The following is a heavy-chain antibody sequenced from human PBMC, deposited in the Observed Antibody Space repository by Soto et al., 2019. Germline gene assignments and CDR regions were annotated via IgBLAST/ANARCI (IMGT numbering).Heavy chain of an antibody. CDR3: ARDTCTNGVCYGDH. CDR2: INVGDADT. D-gene: IGHD2-8*01. CDR1: GNTFTNYA. J-gene: IGHJ4*02. Sequence: QVPLVQSGAEVKKPGASVKVSCKASGNTFTNYAIQWVRQAPGQRLEWMGWINVGDADTKYSQKFQGRLTITRDTSASTAYMELSSLRSEDTGVYFCARDTCTNGVCYGDHWGQGTLVTVSS. V-gene: IGHV1-3*01.